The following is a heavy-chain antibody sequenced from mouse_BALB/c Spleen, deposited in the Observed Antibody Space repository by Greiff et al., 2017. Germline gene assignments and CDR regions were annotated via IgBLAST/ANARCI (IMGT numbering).Heavy chain of an antibody. D-gene: IGHD2-14*01. V-gene: IGHV1S127*01. CDR3: ARDDRYFSFDY. Sequence: VKLMESGPQLVRPGASVKISCKASGYSFTSYWMHWVQQRPGQGLEWIGMIDPSDSETRLKQKFKGKATLTVDKSSSTAYMQLSSPTSEDSAVYYCARDDRYFSFDYWGQGTTVTVSS. CDR1: GYSFTSYW. J-gene: IGHJ2*01. CDR2: IDPSDSET.